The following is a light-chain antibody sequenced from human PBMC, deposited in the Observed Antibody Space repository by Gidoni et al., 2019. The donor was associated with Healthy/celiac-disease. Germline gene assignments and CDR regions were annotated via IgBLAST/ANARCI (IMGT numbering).Light chain of an antibody. CDR1: SSDVGGYND. J-gene: IGLJ3*02. CDR3: SSYTSSSRV. CDR2: DVS. Sequence: QSARTQPASVSGSPGQSITISCTGTSSDVGGYNDVSWYQQHPGKAPKLMIYDVSNRPSVVSNRFSGSKSGNTASLTISGLQAEDEADYYCSSYTSSSRVFGGGTKLTVL. V-gene: IGLV2-14*03.